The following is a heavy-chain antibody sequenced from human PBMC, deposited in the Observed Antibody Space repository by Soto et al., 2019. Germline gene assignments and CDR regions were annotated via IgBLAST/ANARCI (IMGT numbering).Heavy chain of an antibody. CDR1: GDSISSSTYF. J-gene: IGHJ4*02. CDR3: ARHGGGGASSFDS. D-gene: IGHD2-2*01. V-gene: IGHV4-39*01. CDR2: IDYSGTT. Sequence: SDTLSLTCTVSGDSISSSTYFWGWIRQAPGKGLEWIGSIDYSGTTYYNTSLRTRATISVDTSKNQFSLMLTSVTAADTAVYYWARHGGGGASSFDSWGQGALVTIS.